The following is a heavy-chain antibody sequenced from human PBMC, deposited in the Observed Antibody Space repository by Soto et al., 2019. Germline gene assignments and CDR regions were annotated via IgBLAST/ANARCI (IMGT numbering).Heavy chain of an antibody. D-gene: IGHD2-2*01. CDR1: GGTFSSYT. CDR2: IIPILGIA. CDR3: ARREKDIVVVPAALVEY. Sequence: SVKVSCKASGGTFSSYTISWVRQAPGQGLEWMGRIIPILGIANYAQKFQGRGTITADKSTSTAHMELGSLKSKYTAVYYCARREKDIVVVPAALVEYWGQGTQVTVSS. J-gene: IGHJ4*02. V-gene: IGHV1-69*02.